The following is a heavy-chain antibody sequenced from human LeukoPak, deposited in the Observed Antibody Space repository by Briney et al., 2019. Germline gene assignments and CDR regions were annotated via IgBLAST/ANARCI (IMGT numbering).Heavy chain of an antibody. CDR3: ARGGSGWYPYDY. CDR2: VYYSGST. V-gene: IGHV4-59*12. Sequence: SETLSLTCTVSGGSISSYYWTWVRQSPGKGLEWIGSVYYSGSTYYNPSLKSRVTMSVDTSKNQFSLKLSSVTAADTAVYYCARGGSGWYPYDYGGQGTLVTVS. CDR1: GGSISSYY. J-gene: IGHJ4*02. D-gene: IGHD6-19*01.